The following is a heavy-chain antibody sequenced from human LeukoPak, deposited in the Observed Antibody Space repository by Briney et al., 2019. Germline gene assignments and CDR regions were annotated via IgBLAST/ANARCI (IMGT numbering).Heavy chain of an antibody. J-gene: IGHJ6*03. D-gene: IGHD6-19*01. Sequence: GGSLRLSCAASGFTFTNYAMTWVRQAPGKGLEWVAVISYDGSNKYYADSVKGRFTISRDNSKNTQYLQMNSLRAEDTAVYYCAKDTSSGWYHYYYYYMDVWGKGTTVTVSS. CDR3: AKDTSSGWYHYYYYYMDV. V-gene: IGHV3-30*18. CDR2: ISYDGSNK. CDR1: GFTFTNYA.